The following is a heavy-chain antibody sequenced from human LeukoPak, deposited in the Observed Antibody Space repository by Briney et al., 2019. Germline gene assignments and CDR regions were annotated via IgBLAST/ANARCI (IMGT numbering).Heavy chain of an antibody. CDR3: TAYDPSNYYGMDV. D-gene: IGHD5-12*01. J-gene: IGHJ6*02. Sequence: GGSLRLSCAASGFTFSGSAIHWVRQASGKGLEWVGRIRGKADSYATAYAASVKGRFTISRDDSKNTAYLQMNSLKTEDTAVYYCTAYDPSNYYGMDVWGQGTTVTVS. CDR2: IRGKADSYAT. CDR1: GFTFSGSA. V-gene: IGHV3-73*01.